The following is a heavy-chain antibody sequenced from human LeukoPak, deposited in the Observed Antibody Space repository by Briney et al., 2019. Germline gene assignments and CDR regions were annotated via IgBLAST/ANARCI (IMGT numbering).Heavy chain of an antibody. CDR1: GGSISSYY. CDR3: AREGVATTHYFDY. V-gene: IGHV4-59*01. CDR2: IYYSGST. Sequence: PSETLSLTCTVSGGSISSYYWSWIRQPPGKGLEWIGYIYYSGSTNYNPSLKSRVTISVDTSKNQFSLKLSSVTAVDTAVYYCAREGVATTHYFDYWGQGTLVTVSS. D-gene: IGHD5-24*01. J-gene: IGHJ4*02.